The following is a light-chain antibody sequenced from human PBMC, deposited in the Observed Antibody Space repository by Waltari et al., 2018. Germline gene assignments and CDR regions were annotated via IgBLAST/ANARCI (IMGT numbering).Light chain of an antibody. Sequence: YFLPQPPSWSMAPGETASITWGGHNIDYQNVQWYQQKPGQTPVLAIFSDTDRPSGIPERFSGSSPQNKATLTISRVEAEDEALYYCPVWDGEDHPDVAFGGGTKLTVL. CDR1: NIDYQN. CDR3: PVWDGEDHPDVA. CDR2: SDT. V-gene: IGLV3-21*04. J-gene: IGLJ2*01.